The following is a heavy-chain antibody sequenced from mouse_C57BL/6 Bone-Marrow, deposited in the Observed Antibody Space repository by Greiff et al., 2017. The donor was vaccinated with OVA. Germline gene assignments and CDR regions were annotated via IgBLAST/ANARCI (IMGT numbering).Heavy chain of an antibody. Sequence: QVQLKESGAELVKPGASVKISCKASGYAFSSYWMNWVKQRPGKGLEWIGQIYPGDGDTNYNGKFKGKATLTADKSSSTAYMQLSSLTSEDSAVYFCAREPPITTVVADFDYWGQGTTLTVSS. CDR1: GYAFSSYW. V-gene: IGHV1-80*01. J-gene: IGHJ2*01. CDR3: AREPPITTVVADFDY. D-gene: IGHD1-1*01. CDR2: IYPGDGDT.